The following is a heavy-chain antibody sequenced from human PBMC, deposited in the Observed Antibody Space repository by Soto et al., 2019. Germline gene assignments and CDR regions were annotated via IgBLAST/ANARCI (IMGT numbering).Heavy chain of an antibody. J-gene: IGHJ3*02. V-gene: IGHV4-31*03. D-gene: IGHD1-26*01. CDR3: ATVRWELHDAFDI. CDR2: IYHSGMT. CDR1: GGSISTGGYY. Sequence: QVQLQESGPGLVKPSQTLSLTCIVSGGSISTGGYYWSWIRQHPGRGLEWIGYIYHSGMTYSNPSLQSRVAISMDTSKNQFSLKLSSVTAADTAVYYCATVRWELHDAFDIWGQGTMVSVSS.